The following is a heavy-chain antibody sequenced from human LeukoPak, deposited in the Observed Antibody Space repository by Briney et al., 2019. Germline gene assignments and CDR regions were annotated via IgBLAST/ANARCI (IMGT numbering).Heavy chain of an antibody. CDR3: ARDGSSGSWRYFDL. CDR2: ISSSGSTI. D-gene: IGHD1-26*01. Sequence: GGSLRLSCAASGFTFSSYEMNWVRQAPGKGLEWVSYISSSGSTIYYADSVKGRFTISRDNAKNSLYLQMNSLRAEDTAGYYCARDGSSGSWRYFDLWGRGTLVTVSS. J-gene: IGHJ2*01. CDR1: GFTFSSYE. V-gene: IGHV3-48*03.